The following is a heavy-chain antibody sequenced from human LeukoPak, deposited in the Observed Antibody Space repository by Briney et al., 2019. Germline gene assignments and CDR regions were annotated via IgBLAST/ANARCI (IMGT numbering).Heavy chain of an antibody. Sequence: SETLSLTCAVYGGSFSGYYWSWIRQPPGKGLEWIGEINHSGSTNYNPSLKSRVTISVDTSENQFSLKLSSVTAADTAVYYCARDLMVRGVWSFDYWGQGTLVTVSS. CDR1: GGSFSGYY. CDR3: ARDLMVRGVWSFDY. J-gene: IGHJ4*02. D-gene: IGHD3-10*01. V-gene: IGHV4-34*01. CDR2: INHSGST.